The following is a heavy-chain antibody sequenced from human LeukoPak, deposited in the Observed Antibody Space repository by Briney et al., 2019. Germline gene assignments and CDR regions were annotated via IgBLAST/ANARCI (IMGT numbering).Heavy chain of an antibody. CDR2: IYYSGST. V-gene: IGHV4-39*07. CDR3: ARDDDDVFDI. CDR1: GGSISSSSYY. Sequence: SETLSLTCTVSGGSISSSSYYWGWIRQPPGKGLEWIGSIYYSGSTYYNPSLKSRVTISVDTSKNQFSLKLSSVTAADTAVYYCARDDDDVFDIWGQGTMVTVSS. J-gene: IGHJ3*02.